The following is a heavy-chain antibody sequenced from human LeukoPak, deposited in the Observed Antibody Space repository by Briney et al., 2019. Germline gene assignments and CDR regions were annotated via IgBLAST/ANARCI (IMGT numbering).Heavy chain of an antibody. CDR2: IYISGST. J-gene: IGHJ5*02. Sequence: SETLSLTCTVSGGSISSYYWSWIRQPAGKGLEWIGRIYISGSTNYNPSLKSRVTMSVDTSKNQFSLKLSSVTAADTAVYYCARAGRGYSYGYYWFDPWGQGTLVTVSS. CDR3: ARAGRGYSYGYYWFDP. CDR1: GGSISSYY. D-gene: IGHD5-18*01. V-gene: IGHV4-4*07.